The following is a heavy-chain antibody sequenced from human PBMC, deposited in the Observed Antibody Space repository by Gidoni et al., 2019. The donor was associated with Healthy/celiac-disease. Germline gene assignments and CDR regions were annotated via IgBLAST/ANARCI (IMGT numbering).Heavy chain of an antibody. J-gene: IGHJ4*02. D-gene: IGHD3-22*01. Sequence: QVQLQESGPGLVKPSETLSLTCTVSGGSISSYYWSWIRQPPGKGLEWIGYIYYSGSTNYNPSLKSRVTISVDTSKNQFSLKLSSVTAADTAVYYCARLSFNNYYDSSGYYPAFDYWGQGTLVTVSS. CDR2: IYYSGST. CDR3: ARLSFNNYYDSSGYYPAFDY. CDR1: GGSISSYY. V-gene: IGHV4-59*08.